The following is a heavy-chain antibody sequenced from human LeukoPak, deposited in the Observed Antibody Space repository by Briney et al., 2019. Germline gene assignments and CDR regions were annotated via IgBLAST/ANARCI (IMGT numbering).Heavy chain of an antibody. CDR1: GGTFSSYA. J-gene: IGHJ4*02. V-gene: IGHV1-69*06. CDR3: ARVGSSSWPFDY. CDR2: IIPIFGTA. Sequence: SVKVSCKASGGTFSSYAISWVRQAPGQGLEWMGGIIPIFGTANYAQKFQGRVTITADKSTSTAYMELSSLRSEDTAVYYCARVGSSSWPFDYWGQGTLVTVSS. D-gene: IGHD6-13*01.